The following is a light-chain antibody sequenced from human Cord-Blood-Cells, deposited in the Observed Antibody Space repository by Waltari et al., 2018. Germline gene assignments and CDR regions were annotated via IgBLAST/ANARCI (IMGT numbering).Light chain of an antibody. Sequence: QSVLTQPPSVSGAPGPRVTISCTGGSPNIGAGYDVHWYQQLPGTAPKLLIYGNSNRPSGFPDRFSDSKSGTSASMAITGLQAEDEADYYCQSYDSSLSGSYVFGTGTKVTVL. V-gene: IGLV1-40*01. CDR1: SPNIGAGYD. CDR2: GNS. J-gene: IGLJ1*01. CDR3: QSYDSSLSGSYV.